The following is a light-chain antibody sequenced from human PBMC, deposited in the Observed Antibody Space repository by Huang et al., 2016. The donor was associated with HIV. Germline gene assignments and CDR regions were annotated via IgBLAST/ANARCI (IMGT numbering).Light chain of an antibody. Sequence: EIVLTQSPGTLSLSAGERATLSCRASQSFSSSYLAWYQQKPGQAPRLLIYGASSSAPGIPDRFSGSGSGTDFTLTISRLEPEDFAVYYCQQYGSSPWTFGQGTKVEIK. CDR2: GAS. J-gene: IGKJ1*01. V-gene: IGKV3-20*01. CDR1: QSFSSSY. CDR3: QQYGSSPWT.